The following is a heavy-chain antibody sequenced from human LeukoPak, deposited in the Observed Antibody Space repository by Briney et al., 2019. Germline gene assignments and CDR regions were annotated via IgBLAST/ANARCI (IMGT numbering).Heavy chain of an antibody. CDR1: YIGYW. V-gene: IGHV3-74*01. CDR3: ARDRGAPEAFDL. J-gene: IGHJ3*01. Sequence: GGSLRLSCASTYIGYWMHWVRQAPGEGLVWVAHITADRGRTNYADYAKGRFTSSRDNAKNIVYLEVSSLIPEDTAIYCCARDRGAPEAFDLWGQGTMVTVSS. CDR2: ITADRGRT. D-gene: IGHD3-10*01.